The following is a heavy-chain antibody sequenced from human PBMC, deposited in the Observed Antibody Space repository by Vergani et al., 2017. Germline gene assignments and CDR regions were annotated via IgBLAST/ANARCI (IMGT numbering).Heavy chain of an antibody. J-gene: IGHJ3*02. CDR3: ARDLSIAAALFGQQDDAFDI. CDR2: ISAYNGNT. V-gene: IGHV1-18*01. D-gene: IGHD6-13*01. CDR1: GYTFTSYG. Sequence: QVQLVQSGAEVKKPGASVKVSCKASGYTFTSYGISWVRQAPGQGLEWMGWISAYNGNTNYAQKLQGRVTMTTDTSTSTAYMVLRSLRSDETAVYYCARDLSIAAALFGQQDDAFDIWGQGTMVTVSS.